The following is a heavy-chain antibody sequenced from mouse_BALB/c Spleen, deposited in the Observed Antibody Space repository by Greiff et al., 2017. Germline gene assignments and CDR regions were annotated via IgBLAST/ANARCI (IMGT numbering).Heavy chain of an antibody. D-gene: IGHD2-4*01. Sequence: EVQLVESGGGLVQPKGSLKLSCAASGFTFNTYAMNWVRQAPGKGLEWVARIRSKSNNYATYYADSVKDRFTISRDDSQSMLYLQMNNLKTEDTAMYYCVREGLYDYGGYAMDYWGQGTSVTVSS. CDR3: VREGLYDYGGYAMDY. CDR1: GFTFNTYA. J-gene: IGHJ4*01. CDR2: IRSKSNNYAT. V-gene: IGHV10-1*02.